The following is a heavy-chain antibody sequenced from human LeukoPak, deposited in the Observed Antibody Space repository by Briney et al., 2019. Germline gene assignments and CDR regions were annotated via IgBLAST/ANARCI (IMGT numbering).Heavy chain of an antibody. CDR3: ARLIASGGWFDP. CDR2: ISGSGGST. Sequence: GGSLRLSCAASGFTFSSFTMTWVRQAPGKGLEWVSAISGSGGSTCYADSVKGRFTISRDNSKNTLYLQMNSLRAEDTAVYYCARLIASGGWFDPWGQGTLVTVSS. J-gene: IGHJ5*02. CDR1: GFTFSSFT. D-gene: IGHD3-16*01. V-gene: IGHV3-23*01.